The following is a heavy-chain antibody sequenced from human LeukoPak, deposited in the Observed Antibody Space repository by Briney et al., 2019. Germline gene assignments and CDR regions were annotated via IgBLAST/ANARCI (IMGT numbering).Heavy chain of an antibody. CDR2: ISSSGSTI. D-gene: IGHD3-10*02. Sequence: SGGSLRLSCAASGFTFSSYEMNWVRQAPGKGVGWVSYISSSGSTIYYADSVKGRFTISRDNAKNSLYLQMNSLRAEDTAVYYCAELGITMIGGVWGKGTTVTISS. J-gene: IGHJ6*04. V-gene: IGHV3-48*03. CDR3: AELGITMIGGV. CDR1: GFTFSSYE.